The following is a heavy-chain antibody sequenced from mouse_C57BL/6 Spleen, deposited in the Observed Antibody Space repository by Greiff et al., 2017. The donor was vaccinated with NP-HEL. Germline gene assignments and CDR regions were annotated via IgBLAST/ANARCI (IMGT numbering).Heavy chain of an antibody. Sequence: VQLQQSGAELARPGASVKMSCKASGYTFTSYTMHWVKQRPGQGLEWIGYINPSSGYTKYNQKFKDKATLTADKSSSTAYMQLSSLTSEDSAVYYCAKTGTLAYWGQGTLVTVSA. D-gene: IGHD4-1*01. J-gene: IGHJ3*01. CDR2: INPSSGYT. CDR1: GYTFTSYT. V-gene: IGHV1-4*01. CDR3: AKTGTLAY.